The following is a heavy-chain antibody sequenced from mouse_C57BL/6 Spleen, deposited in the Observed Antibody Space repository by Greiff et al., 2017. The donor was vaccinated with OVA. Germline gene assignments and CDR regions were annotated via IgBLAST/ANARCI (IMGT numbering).Heavy chain of an antibody. CDR2: ISSGGDYI. Sequence: EVKVVESGAGLVKPGGSLKLSCAATGFTFSSYAMSWVRQTPEKRLEWVAYISSGGDYIYYADTVKGRFTISRDNARNTLYLQMSSLKSEDTAMYYCTRDGNLYYYAMDYWGQGTSVTVSS. J-gene: IGHJ4*01. CDR3: TRDGNLYYYAMDY. V-gene: IGHV5-9-1*02. CDR1: GFTFSSYA. D-gene: IGHD2-1*01.